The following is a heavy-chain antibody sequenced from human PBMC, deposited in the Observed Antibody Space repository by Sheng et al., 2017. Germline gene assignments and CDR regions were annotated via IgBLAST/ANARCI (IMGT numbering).Heavy chain of an antibody. CDR2: ISWDGGST. D-gene: IGHD3-16*01. J-gene: IGHJ6*02. Sequence: EVQLVESGGVVVQPGGSLRLSCAASGFTFDDYAMHWVRQAPGKGLEWVSLISWDGGSTYYADSVKGRFTISRDNSKNSLYLQMNSLRAEDTALYYCAKAARGVFYYYGMDVWGQGTTVTVSS. CDR1: GFTFDDYA. V-gene: IGHV3-43D*03. CDR3: AKAARGVFYYYGMDV.